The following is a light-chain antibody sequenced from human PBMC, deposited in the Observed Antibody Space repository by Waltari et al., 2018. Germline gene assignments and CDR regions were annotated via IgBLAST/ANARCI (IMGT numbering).Light chain of an antibody. V-gene: IGLV2-8*01. CDR2: EVS. J-gene: IGLJ2*01. CDR1: SNDAGGYNY. Sequence: QSALTQPPSASGSPGQSVTISCTGTSNDAGGYNYVSWYQPHPGKAPKLMIYEVSKRPSGVPDRFSGSKSGYTASLTVSGLQAEDEADYFCSSYAGSNNVVFGGGTKLTVL. CDR3: SSYAGSNNVV.